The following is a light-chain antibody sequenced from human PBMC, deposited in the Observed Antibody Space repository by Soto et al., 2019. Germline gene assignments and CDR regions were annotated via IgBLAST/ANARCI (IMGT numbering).Light chain of an antibody. V-gene: IGKV1-9*01. CDR1: QDISSH. CDR3: QQFNNYPIT. Sequence: DIQLTQSPSFLSAYVGDRVAITCRASQDISSHLVWYQQKPGEAPHLLIFAASTLQSGVPSRFSGSGSETEFTLTINGLQPVDFATYYCQQFNNYPITFGQGTRVDIK. CDR2: AAS. J-gene: IGKJ5*01.